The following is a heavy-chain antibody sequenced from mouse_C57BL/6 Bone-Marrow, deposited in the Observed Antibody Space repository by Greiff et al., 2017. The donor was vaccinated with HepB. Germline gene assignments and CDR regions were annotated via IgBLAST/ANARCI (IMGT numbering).Heavy chain of an antibody. J-gene: IGHJ1*03. CDR1: GYTFTSYW. Sequence: QVQLQQPGTELVKPGASVKLSCKASGYTFTSYWMHWVKQRPGQGLEWIGNINPSNGGTNYNEKFKSKATLTVDKSSSTAYMQLSSLTSEDSAVYYCARPSGSSYDWYFDVWGTGTTVTVSS. D-gene: IGHD1-1*01. CDR2: INPSNGGT. CDR3: ARPSGSSYDWYFDV. V-gene: IGHV1-53*01.